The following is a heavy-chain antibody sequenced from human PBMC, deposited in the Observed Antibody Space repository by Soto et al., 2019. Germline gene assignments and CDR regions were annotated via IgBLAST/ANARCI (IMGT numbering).Heavy chain of an antibody. V-gene: IGHV3-74*01. CDR2: ISDDGTTT. J-gene: IGHJ4*02. CDR1: GFTFSMYW. CDR3: ARTNSGSYFERDY. Sequence: GGSLRLSHGVSGFTFSMYWMHWVRQVPGQSPFWVSRISDDGTTTNYADFVRGLFTISRDNSKDTLYLQMNHLKPDDTAVYYCARTNSGSYFERDYWGQGTLVTVSS. D-gene: IGHD1-26*01.